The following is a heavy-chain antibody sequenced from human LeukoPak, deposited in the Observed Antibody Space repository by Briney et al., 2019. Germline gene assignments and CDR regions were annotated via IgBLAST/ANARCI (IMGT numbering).Heavy chain of an antibody. Sequence: SETLSLTCTVSGGSISSHYWSWIRQPPGKGLEYIGHIYYSGSTNYNPSLKSRVTISVDTSKNQFSLKLSSVTAADTAVYYCARGATGSGSYYQDYWGQGTLVTVSS. CDR1: GGSISSHY. D-gene: IGHD3-10*01. CDR2: IYYSGST. CDR3: ARGATGSGSYYQDY. J-gene: IGHJ4*02. V-gene: IGHV4-59*11.